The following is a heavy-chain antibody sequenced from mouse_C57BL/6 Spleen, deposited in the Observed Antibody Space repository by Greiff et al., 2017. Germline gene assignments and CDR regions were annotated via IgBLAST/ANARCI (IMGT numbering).Heavy chain of an antibody. V-gene: IGHV1-81*01. J-gene: IGHJ4*01. Sequence: QVQLQQSGAELARPGASVKLSCKASGYTFTSYGISWVKQRTGQGLEWIGEIYPRSGNTYYNEKFKGKATLTADKSSSTAYMELRSLTSEDSAVYFCARGDSSGYVNYYAMDYWGQGTSVTVSS. D-gene: IGHD3-2*02. CDR3: ARGDSSGYVNYYAMDY. CDR2: IYPRSGNT. CDR1: GYTFTSYG.